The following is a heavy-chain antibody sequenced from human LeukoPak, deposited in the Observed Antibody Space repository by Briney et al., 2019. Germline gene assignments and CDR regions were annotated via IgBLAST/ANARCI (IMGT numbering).Heavy chain of an antibody. J-gene: IGHJ4*02. CDR3: ARRGAAAGTGDYYFDY. Sequence: GASVKVSCKASGYTFTSYDINWVRQATGQGLEWMGWMNPNSGNTGYAQKFQGRVTMTRNTSISTAYMELSSLRSEDTAVYYCARRGAAAGTGDYYFDYWGQGTLVTVSS. CDR2: MNPNSGNT. D-gene: IGHD6-13*01. CDR1: GYTFTSYD. V-gene: IGHV1-8*01.